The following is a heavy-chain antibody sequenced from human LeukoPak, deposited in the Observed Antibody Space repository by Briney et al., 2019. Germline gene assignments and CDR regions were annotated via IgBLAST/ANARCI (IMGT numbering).Heavy chain of an antibody. CDR3: ARDESSGLIWFYG. CDR2: IKQVGSEK. Sequence: GRSLRLSSAASGFTFSIYWMSCVSQTAGKGLEWEATIKQVGSEKYYVGSVKGRFTIYRDNTKNSLYLQTNSLRAEDTAVYYSARDESSGLIWFYGWGKGALVSAS. CDR1: GFTFSIYW. V-gene: IGHV3-7*01. J-gene: IGHJ5*02. D-gene: IGHD6-19*01.